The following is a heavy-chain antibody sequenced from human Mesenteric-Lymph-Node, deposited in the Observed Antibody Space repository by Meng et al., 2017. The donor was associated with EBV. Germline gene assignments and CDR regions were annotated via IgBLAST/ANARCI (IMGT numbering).Heavy chain of an antibody. D-gene: IGHD3-10*01. CDR3: GGGYISGVPDFDY. CDR1: GGAFSGFY. J-gene: IGHJ4*02. Sequence: WDAGLLQPSETLSLTCALSGGAFSGFYWSWIRQSPLKGLEWIGEINHRRDTNYHPSLKSRVTISLDASKNQFSLKLTSVTAADTAVYYCGGGYISGVPDFDYWGQGTLVTVSS. V-gene: IGHV4-34*01. CDR2: INHRRDT.